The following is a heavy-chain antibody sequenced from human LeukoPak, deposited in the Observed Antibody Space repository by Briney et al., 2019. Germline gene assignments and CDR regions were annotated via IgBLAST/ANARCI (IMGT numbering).Heavy chain of an antibody. CDR1: GGTFSSYA. CDR2: IIPIFGTA. V-gene: IGHV1-69*05. D-gene: IGHD3-9*01. Sequence: ASVKVSCKASGGTFSSYAISWVRQAPGQGLEWMGGIIPIFGTADYAQKFQGRVTITTDESTSTAYMELSSLRSEDTAVYYCARGYDILTGYSRGYYFDYWGQGTLVTVSS. J-gene: IGHJ4*02. CDR3: ARGYDILTGYSRGYYFDY.